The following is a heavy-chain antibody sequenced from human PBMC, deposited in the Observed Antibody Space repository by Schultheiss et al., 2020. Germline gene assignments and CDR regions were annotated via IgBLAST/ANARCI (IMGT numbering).Heavy chain of an antibody. CDR1: GYSFTSYW. J-gene: IGHJ6*02. CDR3: ARVGFQGGHYYYGMDV. D-gene: IGHD1-26*01. CDR2: IYPGDSDT. V-gene: IGHV5-51*01. Sequence: VSLKISCKGSGYSFTSYWIGWVRQMPGKGLEWMGIIYPGDSDTRYSPSFQGQVTISADKSISTAYLQWSSLKASDTAMYYCARVGFQGGHYYYGMDVWGQGTTVTVSS.